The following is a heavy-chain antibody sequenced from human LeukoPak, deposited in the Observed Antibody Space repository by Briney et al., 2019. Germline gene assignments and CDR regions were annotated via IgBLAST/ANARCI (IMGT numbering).Heavy chain of an antibody. D-gene: IGHD3-3*01. CDR3: AKGGAYDFWSGDNWFDP. J-gene: IGHJ5*02. V-gene: IGHV3-23*01. CDR2: ISGSGGST. CDR1: GFIFSSHA. Sequence: GGSLRLSCAASGFIFSSHAMSWVRQAPGKGLEWVSVISGSGGSTYYADSVKGRFTISRDNSKNTLYLQMYSLRVEDTAVYYCAKGGAYDFWSGDNWFDPWGQGTLVTVSS.